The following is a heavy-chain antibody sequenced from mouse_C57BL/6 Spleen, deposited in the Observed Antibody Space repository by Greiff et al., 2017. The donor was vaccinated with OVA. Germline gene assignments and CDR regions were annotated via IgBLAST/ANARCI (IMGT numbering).Heavy chain of an antibody. J-gene: IGHJ2*01. D-gene: IGHD1-1*01. Sequence: EVKVVESEGGLVQPGSSMKLSCTASGFTFSDYYMAWVRQVPEKGLEWVANINYDGSSTYYLDSLKSRFIISRDNAKNILYLQMSSLKSEDTATYYCARGGGGSHFDYWGQGTTLTVSS. CDR2: INYDGSST. CDR3: ARGGGGSHFDY. V-gene: IGHV5-16*01. CDR1: GFTFSDYY.